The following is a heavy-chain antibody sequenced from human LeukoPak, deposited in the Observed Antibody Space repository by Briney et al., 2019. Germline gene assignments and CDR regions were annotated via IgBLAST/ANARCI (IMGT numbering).Heavy chain of an antibody. J-gene: IGHJ4*02. D-gene: IGHD3-22*01. CDR3: ARGWLLSPPLDY. V-gene: IGHV4-59*01. CDR1: GGSISSYY. Sequence: SETLSLTCTVSGGSISSYYWSWIRQPPGKGLEWIGYIYYSGSTNYNPSLKSRVTISVDTSKNQFSLKLSSVTAADTAVYYCARGWLLSPPLDYWGQGTLVTVSS. CDR2: IYYSGST.